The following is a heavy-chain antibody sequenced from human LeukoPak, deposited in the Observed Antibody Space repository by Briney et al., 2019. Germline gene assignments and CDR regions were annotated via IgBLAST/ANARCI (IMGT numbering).Heavy chain of an antibody. CDR3: ARDRDRAADYYFDY. V-gene: IGHV3-30-3*01. CDR2: ISSDGTNK. J-gene: IGHJ4*02. CDR1: GFTFSSYA. Sequence: PGGSLRLSCTASGFTFSSYAMHWVRQAPGKGLEWVSVISSDGTNKYYADSVKGRFTISRDNSKNTLYLQMNSLRAEDTALYYCARDRDRAADYYFDYWGQGTLVTVSS. D-gene: IGHD6-25*01.